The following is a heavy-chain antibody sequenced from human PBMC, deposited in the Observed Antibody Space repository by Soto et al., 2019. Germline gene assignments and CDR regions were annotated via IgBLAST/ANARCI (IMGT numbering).Heavy chain of an antibody. Sequence: QVRLQESGPGLVKPSETLSLTCTVSGGSLFNYYWSWIRQPAGKGLEWIGHIYINGSTNYNPSLQSRVTMSLDTSKKQFSLKLHSVTAADTAMYSCARDYTTVAAWFDPWGQGTLVTVSS. CDR2: IYINGST. J-gene: IGHJ5*02. CDR1: GGSLFNYY. D-gene: IGHD1-1*01. CDR3: ARDYTTVAAWFDP. V-gene: IGHV4-4*07.